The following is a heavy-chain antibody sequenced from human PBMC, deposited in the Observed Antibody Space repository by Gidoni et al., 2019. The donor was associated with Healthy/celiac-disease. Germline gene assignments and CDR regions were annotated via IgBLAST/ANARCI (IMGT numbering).Heavy chain of an antibody. J-gene: IGHJ3*02. Sequence: QVQLQQWGAGLLKPSETLSPTCAVYGGSFSGYYWSWIRQPPGKGLEWIGEINHSGSTNYNPSLKSRVTIAVDTSKSQFSLKLSSVTAANTAVYYCANSPGGSEGAFDIWGQGTMVTVSS. CDR2: INHSGST. D-gene: IGHD3-10*01. CDR3: ANSPGGSEGAFDI. CDR1: GGSFSGYY. V-gene: IGHV4-34*01.